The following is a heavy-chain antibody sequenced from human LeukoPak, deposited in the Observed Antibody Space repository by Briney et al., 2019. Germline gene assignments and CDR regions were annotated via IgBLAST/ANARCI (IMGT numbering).Heavy chain of an antibody. V-gene: IGHV4-59*08. J-gene: IGHJ4*02. Sequence: SETLSLTCTVSGGSISSFYGRCLRQPPGKGLEWFGYIYYSGSTNYNPSLKRRATISVDTSKNQFSRKLSSVTAADTAGYYCARRDSGSYDYWGQGTLVTVSS. CDR2: IYYSGST. CDR3: ARRDSGSYDY. CDR1: GGSISSFY. D-gene: IGHD1-26*01.